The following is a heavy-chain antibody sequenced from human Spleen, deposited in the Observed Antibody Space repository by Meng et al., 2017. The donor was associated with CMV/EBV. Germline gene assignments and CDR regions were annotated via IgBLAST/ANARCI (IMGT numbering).Heavy chain of an antibody. CDR3: AGRGDCGGDCFHSYFPY. V-gene: IGHV1-69*01. J-gene: IGHJ4*02. CDR1: TFSTSV. CDR2: ITPIFGSP. D-gene: IGHD2-21*01. Sequence: TFSTSVFTCVRQAPGQGLEWMGGITPIFGSPDYAQRFQDRVTITAEESTSTAYMELSSLRAEDTAVYYCAGRGDCGGDCFHSYFPYWGQGTLVTVSS.